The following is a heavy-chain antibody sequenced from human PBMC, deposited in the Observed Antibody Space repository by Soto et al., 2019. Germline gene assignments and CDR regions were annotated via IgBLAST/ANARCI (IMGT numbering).Heavy chain of an antibody. J-gene: IGHJ4*02. CDR2: IKQDGSEK. V-gene: IGHV3-7*03. CDR1: GFAFSSYW. Sequence: EVQLVESGGGLVQPGGSLRLSCAASGFAFSSYWMSWVRQAPGKGLEWVANIKQDGSEKYYVDSVKGRFTISRDNAKNSLYLQMNSLRAEDTAVYYCARAFYYYSSVYTFDYWGQGTLVTVSS. CDR3: ARAFYYYSSVYTFDY. D-gene: IGHD3-22*01.